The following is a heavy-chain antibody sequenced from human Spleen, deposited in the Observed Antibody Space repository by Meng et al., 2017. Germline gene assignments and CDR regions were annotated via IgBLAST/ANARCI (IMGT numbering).Heavy chain of an antibody. CDR3: ATSKGWLQSYYFDN. Sequence: GGSLRLSCAASGITFNSYAMSWVRQAPGKGLEWVSSISNRGGSSYYADSVRGRFTISRDNSKNTLFLEMTSLRAEDTAVYYCATSKGWLQSYYFDNWGQGILVTVSS. V-gene: IGHV3-23*01. J-gene: IGHJ4*02. CDR2: ISNRGGSS. CDR1: GITFNSYA. D-gene: IGHD5-24*01.